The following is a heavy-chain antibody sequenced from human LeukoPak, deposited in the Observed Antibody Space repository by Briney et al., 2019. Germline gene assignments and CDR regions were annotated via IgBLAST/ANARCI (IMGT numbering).Heavy chain of an antibody. Sequence: GGSLRLSCAASGFTFSNAWMSWVRQAPGKGLEWVGRIKSKTDGGTTDYAAPVKGRFTISRDNAKNSLYLQMSNLRAEDTAVYFCARGGGLDVWGQGATVTVSS. J-gene: IGHJ6*02. CDR3: ARGGGLDV. D-gene: IGHD3-16*01. CDR1: GFTFSNAW. V-gene: IGHV3-15*01. CDR2: IKSKTDGGTT.